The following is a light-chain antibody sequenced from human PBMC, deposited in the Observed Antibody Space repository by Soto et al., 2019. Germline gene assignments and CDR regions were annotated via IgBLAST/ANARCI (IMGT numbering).Light chain of an antibody. Sequence: QSVLTQPPSVSATPGQRVTISCSGSTSNIGNNLVYWYQHLPVTAPRLLIYDNNKRPSGIPDRFSGSKSGTSATLDITGLQTGDEADYYCVAWDGGLSAVVFGGGTKLTVL. V-gene: IGLV1-51*01. J-gene: IGLJ2*01. CDR3: VAWDGGLSAVV. CDR2: DNN. CDR1: TSNIGNNL.